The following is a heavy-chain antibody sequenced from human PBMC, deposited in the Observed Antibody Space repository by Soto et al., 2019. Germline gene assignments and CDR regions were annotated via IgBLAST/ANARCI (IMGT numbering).Heavy chain of an antibody. Sequence: QTLSLTCAISGDSVSTNSATWDWIRQSPSRGLEWLGRTYYRSKWYNDYAVSVEGRITINPDTSNNQVSLQLNSVTPDDTAVYYCTARRDWTAVDPLEYWGLGTLVTVSS. CDR1: GDSVSTNSAT. CDR2: TYYRSKWYN. V-gene: IGHV6-1*01. J-gene: IGHJ4*02. CDR3: TARRDWTAVDPLEY. D-gene: IGHD5-18*01.